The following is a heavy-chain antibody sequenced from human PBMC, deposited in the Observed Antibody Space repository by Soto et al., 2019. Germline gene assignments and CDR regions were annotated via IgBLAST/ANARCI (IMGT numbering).Heavy chain of an antibody. D-gene: IGHD3-10*01. CDR1: GDNSGTYG. CDR2: IVGDSGAT. J-gene: IGHJ4*02. V-gene: IGHV1-18*01. CDR3: XXXXXXGSGSRRFDT. Sequence: QVQLMQSGTEVAKPGASVKVSCKTSGDNSGTYGLSWVRQAPGQGLEWMGWIVGDSGATVYAQKFQGRVTMYSDTXXXXXXXXXXXXXXXXXXXXXXXXXXXXGSGSRRFDTWGQGTLVYVSS.